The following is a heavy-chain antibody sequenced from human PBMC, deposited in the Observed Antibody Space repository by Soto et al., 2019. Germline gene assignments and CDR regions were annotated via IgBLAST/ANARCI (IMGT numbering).Heavy chain of an antibody. CDR3: ARGQRITMVRGAHYYYYIDV. D-gene: IGHD3-10*01. J-gene: IGHJ6*03. V-gene: IGHV3-53*04. CDR2: IYSGGST. Sequence: GGSLRLSCAASGFTVSSNYMSWVRQAPGKGLEWVSVIYSGGSTYYADPGQGRFTSSRHNSKNTLYLQMNSLRAEDTDVYYCARGQRITMVRGAHYYYYIDVWGKGTTVTVSS. CDR1: GFTVSSNY.